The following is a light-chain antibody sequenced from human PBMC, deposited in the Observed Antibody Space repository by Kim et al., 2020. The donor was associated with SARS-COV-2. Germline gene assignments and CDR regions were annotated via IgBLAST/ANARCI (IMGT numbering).Light chain of an antibody. V-gene: IGLV2-18*02. CDR2: EVS. CDR3: SSYTSSSTLI. J-gene: IGLJ2*01. CDR1: SRAVGSCNR. Sequence: GQSVTISCTGTSRAVGSCNRVSWYQQPPGTAPKLIIYEVSDRPSGVPHRFSGSKSGNTASLTISWLQTEDEADYYCSSYTSSSTLIFGGGTKVTVL.